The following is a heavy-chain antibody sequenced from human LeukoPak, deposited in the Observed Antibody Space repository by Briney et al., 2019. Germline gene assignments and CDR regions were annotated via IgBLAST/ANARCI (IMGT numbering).Heavy chain of an antibody. D-gene: IGHD6-6*01. CDR2: INHSGST. J-gene: IGHJ5*02. Sequence: SETLSLTCAVYGGSFSGYYWSWIRQPPGKGLEWIGEINHSGSTNYNPSLKSRVTISVDTSKNQFSLKLSSVTAADAAVYYCARGRQLVRWFDPWGQGTLVTVSS. CDR3: ARGRQLVRWFDP. V-gene: IGHV4-34*01. CDR1: GGSFSGYY.